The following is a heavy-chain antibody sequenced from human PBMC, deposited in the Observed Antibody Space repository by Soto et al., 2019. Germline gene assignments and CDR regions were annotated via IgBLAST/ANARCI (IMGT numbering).Heavy chain of an antibody. CDR1: GGSFSGYY. D-gene: IGHD2-2*02. CDR3: ARGYRAYCSSTSCYNARWFDP. CDR2: INHSGST. V-gene: IGHV4-34*01. Sequence: SETLSLTCAVYGGSFSGYYWSWIRQPPGKGLEWIGEINHSGSTNYNPSLKSRVTIPVDTSKNQFSLKLSSVTAADTAVYYCARGYRAYCSSTSCYNARWFDPWGQGTLVTVSS. J-gene: IGHJ5*02.